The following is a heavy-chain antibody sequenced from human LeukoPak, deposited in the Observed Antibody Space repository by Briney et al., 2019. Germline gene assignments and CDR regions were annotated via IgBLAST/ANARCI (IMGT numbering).Heavy chain of an antibody. J-gene: IGHJ4*02. Sequence: GESLKISCKGSGYSFTSYWIGWVRQMPRKGLEWMGIIYPGDSDTRYSPSFQGQVTISADKSISPAYLQWSSLKASDTAMYYCARLMIVVGATSGRGVDYWGQGTLVTVSS. CDR2: IYPGDSDT. CDR1: GYSFTSYW. CDR3: ARLMIVVGATSGRGVDY. V-gene: IGHV5-51*01. D-gene: IGHD1-26*01.